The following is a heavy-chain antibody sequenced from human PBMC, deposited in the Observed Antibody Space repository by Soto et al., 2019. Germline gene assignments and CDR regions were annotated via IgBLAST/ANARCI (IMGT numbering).Heavy chain of an antibody. J-gene: IGHJ4*02. CDR1: GFSLPTDRVG. V-gene: IGHV2-5*02. D-gene: IGHD1-26*01. CDR2: IYWDDTK. CDR3: AHAYGGRSLY. Sequence: QITLKESGPTLVKPTQTLTLTCTFSGFSLPTDRVGVGWIRQPPGKALEWLAVIYWDDTKTYRPSLKSRLTIPKATAKNQVALTLTDMAPVDTATYYCAHAYGGRSLYWGQGTLVTVSS.